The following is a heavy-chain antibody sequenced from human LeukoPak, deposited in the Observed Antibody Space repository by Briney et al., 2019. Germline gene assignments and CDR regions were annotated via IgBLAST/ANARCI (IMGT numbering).Heavy chain of an antibody. CDR1: GFTFSSYA. V-gene: IGHV3-48*01. Sequence: GGSLRLSCAASGFTFSSYAMSWVRQAPGKGLEWVSYISSSSSTIYYADSVKGRFTISRDNAKNSLYLQMNTLRAEDTPVYYCARKDSDSSGYPKIHHWAQGTLVTVPS. D-gene: IGHD3-22*01. CDR3: ARKDSDSSGYPKIHH. J-gene: IGHJ5*02. CDR2: ISSSSSTI.